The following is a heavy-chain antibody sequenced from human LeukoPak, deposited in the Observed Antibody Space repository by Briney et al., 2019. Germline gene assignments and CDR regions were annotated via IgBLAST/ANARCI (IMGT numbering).Heavy chain of an antibody. J-gene: IGHJ5*02. CDR3: ARAVIAAAGINWFDP. CDR2: IYYTGSA. Sequence: SETLSLTCTVSGGSIDGYYWSWIRQSPGKGLGWLGYIYYTGSAFYNPSLKSRVIISLDTSKNQLSLNLRSVTAADTAVYYCARAVIAAAGINWFDPWGQGTLVTVSS. V-gene: IGHV4-59*01. D-gene: IGHD6-13*01. CDR1: GGSIDGYY.